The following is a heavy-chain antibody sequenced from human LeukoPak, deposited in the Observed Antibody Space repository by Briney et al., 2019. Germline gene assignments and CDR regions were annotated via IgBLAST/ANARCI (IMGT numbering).Heavy chain of an antibody. Sequence: SETLSLTCTVSGGSISSYYWSWIRQPPGKGLEWIGYIYYSGSTNYNPSLKSRVTISVDTSKNQFSLKLSSVTAADTAVYYCARHTLTPYYFDYWGQGTLVTVSS. V-gene: IGHV4-59*08. D-gene: IGHD4-23*01. CDR1: GGSISSYY. CDR3: ARHTLTPYYFDY. J-gene: IGHJ4*02. CDR2: IYYSGST.